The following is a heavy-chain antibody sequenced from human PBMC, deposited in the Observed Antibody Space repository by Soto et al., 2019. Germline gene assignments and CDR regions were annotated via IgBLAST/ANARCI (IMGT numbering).Heavy chain of an antibody. V-gene: IGHV3-33*01. Sequence: QAQLVESGGGVVQPGRSLRLSCAASGFTFTDHGMHWVRQAPGEGLEWVAVVWSDGSNKYYADSVKDRFTVSRDNSKNTLFLQMDNLRVEDTAVYYCARDFAVRQPPTWFDPWGQGTLFTVSS. CDR1: GFTFTDHG. CDR3: ARDFAVRQPPTWFDP. D-gene: IGHD1-1*01. CDR2: VWSDGSNK. J-gene: IGHJ5*02.